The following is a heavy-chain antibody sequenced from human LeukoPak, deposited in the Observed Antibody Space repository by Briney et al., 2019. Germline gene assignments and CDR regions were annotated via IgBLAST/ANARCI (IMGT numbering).Heavy chain of an antibody. CDR2: IKQDGSEK. CDR3: ARVNTAIRMDV. Sequence: GGSLRLSCAASGFTFSTYWMNWVRQAPGKGLEWVANIKQDGSEKYYVDSVKGRFTISRDNPKNSLYLQMNSLRADDTAVYYCARVNTAIRMDVWGQGTTVTVSS. D-gene: IGHD5-18*01. V-gene: IGHV3-7*03. J-gene: IGHJ6*02. CDR1: GFTFSTYW.